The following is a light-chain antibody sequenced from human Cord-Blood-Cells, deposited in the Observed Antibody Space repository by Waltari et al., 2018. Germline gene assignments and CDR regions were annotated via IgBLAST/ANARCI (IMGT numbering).Light chain of an antibody. CDR3: QQSDSTPRALT. V-gene: IGKV1-39*01. CDR1: QSISSY. Sequence: DIQMTQSPSSLSASVGDRVTITCRASQSISSYLNWYQQKPGKAPKLLIYAASSLQSGGPSRFSGSGCGTDCTLTISSLQPEDFATYYCQQSDSTPRALTFGGGTKVEIK. J-gene: IGKJ4*01. CDR2: AAS.